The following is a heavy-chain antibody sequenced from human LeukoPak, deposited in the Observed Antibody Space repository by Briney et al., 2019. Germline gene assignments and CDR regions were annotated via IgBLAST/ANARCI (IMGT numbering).Heavy chain of an antibody. CDR2: INHSGSA. Sequence: PSETLSLTCAVSGGSFSGYYWTWIRQPPGKGLEWIGEINHSGSANYSPSLSSRVTISLDMSENQFSLKLTSVTAADTAVYYCARGNITIFGVAPHLVYYYYGMDVWGQGTTVTVSS. D-gene: IGHD3-3*01. CDR3: ARGNITIFGVAPHLVYYYYGMDV. J-gene: IGHJ6*02. CDR1: GGSFSGYY. V-gene: IGHV4-34*01.